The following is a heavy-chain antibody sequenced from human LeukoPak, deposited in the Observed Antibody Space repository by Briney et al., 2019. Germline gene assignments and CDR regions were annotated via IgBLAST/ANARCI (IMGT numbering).Heavy chain of an antibody. CDR1: GGSISSSSYY. CDR3: ARSRGYSYRFDY. J-gene: IGHJ4*02. Sequence: PSETLSLTCTVSGGSISSSSYYWGWIRPPPGKGLEWIGSIYYSGSTYYNPSLKSRVTISVDTSKNQFSLKLSSVTAADTAVYYCARSRGYSYRFDYWGQGTLVTVSS. D-gene: IGHD5-18*01. CDR2: IYYSGST. V-gene: IGHV4-39*01.